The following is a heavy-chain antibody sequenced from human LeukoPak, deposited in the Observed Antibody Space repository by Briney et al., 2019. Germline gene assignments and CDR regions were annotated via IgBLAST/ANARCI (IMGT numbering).Heavy chain of an antibody. V-gene: IGHV4-34*01. D-gene: IGHD1-20*01. J-gene: IGHJ4*02. CDR1: GGSFSGYY. Sequence: SETLPLICAVYGGSFSGYYWSWIRQPPGKGLEWIGEINHSGSTNYSPSLKSRVTISVDTSKNQFSLKLGSVTAADTAVYYCARRITGEDYWGQGTLVTVSS. CDR2: INHSGST. CDR3: ARRITGEDY.